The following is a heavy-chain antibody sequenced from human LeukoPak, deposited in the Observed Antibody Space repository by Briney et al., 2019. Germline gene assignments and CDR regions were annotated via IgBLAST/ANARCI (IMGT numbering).Heavy chain of an antibody. D-gene: IGHD2-2*01. V-gene: IGHV1-18*01. CDR2: ISAYNGNT. J-gene: IGHJ6*04. CDR1: GYTFTSYG. Sequence: ASVKVSCKASGYTFTSYGISWVRQAPGQGLEWMGWISAYNGNTNYAQKLQGRVTMTTDTSTSTAYMELRSLRSDDTAVYYCARGGGIVVVPANGGLDVWGKGTTVTVSS. CDR3: ARGGGIVVVPANGGLDV.